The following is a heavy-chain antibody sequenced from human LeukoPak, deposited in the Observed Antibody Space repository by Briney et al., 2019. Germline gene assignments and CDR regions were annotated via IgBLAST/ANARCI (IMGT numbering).Heavy chain of an antibody. Sequence: PSETLSFTSSVYGGTFCGYYWSWIRQPPGKGLEWIGEINHSGSTNYNPSLKSRVTISVDTSKNQFSLKLSSVTAADTAVYYCARMSQDVLLWFGELLSPSERSPDDYWGQGTLVTVSS. CDR2: INHSGST. V-gene: IGHV4-34*01. CDR1: GGTFCGYY. J-gene: IGHJ4*02. D-gene: IGHD3-10*01. CDR3: ARMSQDVLLWFGELLSPSERSPDDY.